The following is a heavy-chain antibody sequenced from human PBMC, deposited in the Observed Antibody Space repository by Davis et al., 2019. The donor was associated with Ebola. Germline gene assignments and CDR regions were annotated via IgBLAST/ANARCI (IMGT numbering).Heavy chain of an antibody. CDR2: IYYNGRT. CDR3: ARDRHDSRAYGF. V-gene: IGHV4-39*07. J-gene: IGHJ1*01. CDR1: GGSISSGTYY. D-gene: IGHD3-22*01. Sequence: SETLSLTCTVSGGSISSGTYYWGRVRQPPGKGLEWIGAIYYNGRTYYNSSLESRVNISLDTSKNQFSLRLNSVTSADTAIYFCARDRHDSRAYGFWGQGTLVTVSS.